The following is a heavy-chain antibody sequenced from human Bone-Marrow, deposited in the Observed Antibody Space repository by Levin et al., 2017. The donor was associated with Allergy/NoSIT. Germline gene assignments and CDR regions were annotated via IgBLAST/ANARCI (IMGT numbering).Heavy chain of an antibody. D-gene: IGHD2-2*01. CDR1: GYDFQTYW. V-gene: IGHV5-51*01. Sequence: GESLKISCKTSGYDFQTYWIGWVRQRSGKGLEWMGIIWPGDSDTKYSVSFQGQVTVSVDKSLSTTYLEWSSLKSSDTGVYYCERPWLPSCSGTSCYVLDSWGQGTLVTVSP. J-gene: IGHJ4*02. CDR3: ERPWLPSCSGTSCYVLDS. CDR2: IWPGDSDT.